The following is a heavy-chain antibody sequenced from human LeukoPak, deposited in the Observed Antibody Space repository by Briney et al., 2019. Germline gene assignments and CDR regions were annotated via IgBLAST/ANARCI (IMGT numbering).Heavy chain of an antibody. J-gene: IGHJ4*02. Sequence: SETLSLTCAVYGGSFSGYYWSWIRQPPGKGLEWIGEINHSGSTNYNPSLKSRVTISVDTSKNQSSLKLSSVTAADTAVYYCARMIRILDYWGQGTLVTVSS. CDR2: INHSGST. CDR1: GGSFSGYY. CDR3: ARMIRILDY. D-gene: IGHD3-22*01. V-gene: IGHV4-34*01.